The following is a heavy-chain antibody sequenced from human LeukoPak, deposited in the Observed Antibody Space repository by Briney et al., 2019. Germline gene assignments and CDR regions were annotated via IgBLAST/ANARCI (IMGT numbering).Heavy chain of an antibody. J-gene: IGHJ6*03. Sequence: ASVKVSCKASGYTFTGYYMHWVRQALGQGLEWMGRINPNSGGTNSAQKFQGRVTMTRDTSISTAYMELSRLRSDDTAVYYCARVELWSGFYMDVWGKGTTVTVSS. V-gene: IGHV1-2*06. D-gene: IGHD3-3*01. CDR1: GYTFTGYY. CDR2: INPNSGGT. CDR3: ARVELWSGFYMDV.